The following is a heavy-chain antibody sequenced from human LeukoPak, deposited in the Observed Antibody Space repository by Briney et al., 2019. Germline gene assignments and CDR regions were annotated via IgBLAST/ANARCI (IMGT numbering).Heavy chain of an antibody. CDR3: ARGMVATIDY. CDR1: GGSFSGYY. V-gene: IGHV4-34*01. CDR2: INHSGST. D-gene: IGHD5-12*01. J-gene: IGHJ4*02. Sequence: SETLSLTCAVYGGSFSGYYWSWIRQPPGEGLEWIGEINHSGSTNYNPSLKSRVTISVDTSKNQFSLKLSSVTAADTAVYYCARGMVATIDYWGQGTLVTVSS.